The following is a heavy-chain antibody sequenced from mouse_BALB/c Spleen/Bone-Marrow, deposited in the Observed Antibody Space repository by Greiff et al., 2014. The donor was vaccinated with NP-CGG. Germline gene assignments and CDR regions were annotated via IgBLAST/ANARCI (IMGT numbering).Heavy chain of an antibody. V-gene: IGHV14-3*02. D-gene: IGHD1-1*01. CDR1: GFNIKDTY. Sequence: EVKLEESGAELVKPGASVKLSCTASGFNIKDTYMHWVKQRHEQGLEWIGRIDPANGNTKYDPNFQGKSTITADTSSNTAYLQLSSLTSEDTALYYCSTYYYISSYGFAYLGQWTLVTLSA. CDR2: IDPANGNT. CDR3: STYYYISSYGFAY. J-gene: IGHJ3*01.